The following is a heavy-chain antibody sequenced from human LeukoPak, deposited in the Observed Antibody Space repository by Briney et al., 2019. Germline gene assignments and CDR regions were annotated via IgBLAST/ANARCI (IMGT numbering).Heavy chain of an antibody. CDR3: ARDRDIGAAVYYFYY. D-gene: IGHD6-13*01. Sequence: GRSLRLSCVASGFTFSNCAVHWVRQAPGKGLEWVAVIANDGRDKHYADSVRGRFAISRDNSKSTLFLQMNSLRAEDTAVYYCARDRDIGAAVYYFYYWGQGTLVTVSS. J-gene: IGHJ4*02. CDR1: GFTFSNCA. V-gene: IGHV3-30*09. CDR2: IANDGRDK.